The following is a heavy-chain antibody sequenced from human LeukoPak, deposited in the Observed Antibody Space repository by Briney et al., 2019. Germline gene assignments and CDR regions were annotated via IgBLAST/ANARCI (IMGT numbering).Heavy chain of an antibody. CDR2: FDPEDGET. Sequence: ASVKVSCKVSGYTLTELSMHWVRQAPGKGLEWMGGFDPEDGETIYAQKFQGRVTMTEDTSTDTAYMELSSLRSEDTAVYYCATGFYDSSGYYQEYFQHWGQGTLVTVSS. D-gene: IGHD3-22*01. CDR1: GYTLTELS. J-gene: IGHJ1*01. V-gene: IGHV1-24*01. CDR3: ATGFYDSSGYYQEYFQH.